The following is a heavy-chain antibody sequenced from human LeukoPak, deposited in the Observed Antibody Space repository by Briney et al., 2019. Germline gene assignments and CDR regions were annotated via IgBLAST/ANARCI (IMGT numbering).Heavy chain of an antibody. V-gene: IGHV4-39*01. CDR3: ARYIAVVVAATLASGFDP. Sequence: ASETLSLTCTVSGGSISSSSYYWGWIRQPPGKGLEWIGSIYYSGSTYYNPSLKSRVTISVDTSKNQFSLALSSVTAADTAVYYCARYIAVVVAATLASGFDPWGQGTLVTVSS. CDR1: GGSISSSSYY. J-gene: IGHJ5*02. D-gene: IGHD2-15*01. CDR2: IYYSGST.